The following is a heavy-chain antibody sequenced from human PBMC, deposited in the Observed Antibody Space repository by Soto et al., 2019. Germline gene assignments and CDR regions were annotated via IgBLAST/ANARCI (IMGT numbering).Heavy chain of an antibody. D-gene: IGHD2-21*02. V-gene: IGHV1-3*05. Sequence: QVQLVQSGAEEKKPGASVKVSCKASGYTFTSYAMHWVRQAPGQRLEWMGWINAGNGNTKYSQKFQGRVTITRDTSASPAYMELSSLRPEDTAVYYCARRIVMVTALAYCGQGALVTVSS. J-gene: IGHJ4*02. CDR3: ARRIVMVTALAY. CDR1: GYTFTSYA. CDR2: INAGNGNT.